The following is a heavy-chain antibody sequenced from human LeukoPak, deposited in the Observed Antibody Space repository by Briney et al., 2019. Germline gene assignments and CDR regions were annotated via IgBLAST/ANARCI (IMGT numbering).Heavy chain of an antibody. D-gene: IGHD5/OR15-5a*01. V-gene: IGHV3-48*03. CDR2: ISSSGSTI. J-gene: IGHJ4*02. Sequence: GGSLRLSCAASGFTFSSYEMNWVRQAPGKGLEWVSYISSSGSTIYYADFVKGRFTISRDNAKNSLYLQMNSLRAEDTAVYYCAKDPGNIVYGFDYWGQGTLVTVSS. CDR3: AKDPGNIVYGFDY. CDR1: GFTFSSYE.